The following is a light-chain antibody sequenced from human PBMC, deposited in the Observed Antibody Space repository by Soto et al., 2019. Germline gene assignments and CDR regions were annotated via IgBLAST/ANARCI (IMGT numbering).Light chain of an antibody. CDR1: QSLGTS. J-gene: IGKJ3*01. V-gene: IGKV1-5*03. CDR2: KAS. Sequence: DIQMTQSPSTLSASVGDRVTITCRASQSLGTSLAWYQQKPGKAPKLLIYKASTLESGVPSRFSGSGSGTEFTLTISSLQPDDFATYYCHHYTASPTFGPGTKVDI. CDR3: HHYTASPT.